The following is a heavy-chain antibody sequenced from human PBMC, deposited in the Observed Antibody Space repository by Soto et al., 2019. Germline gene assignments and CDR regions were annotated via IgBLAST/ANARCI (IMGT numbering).Heavy chain of an antibody. Sequence: ASVKVSCKASGYTFTSYGISWVRQAPGQGLEWMGWISAYNGNTNYAQKLQGRVTMTTDTSTSTAYMELRSLRSDDTAVYYCARADIVVVVAASAFDIWGQGTMVTVSS. V-gene: IGHV1-18*01. CDR1: GYTFTSYG. CDR2: ISAYNGNT. D-gene: IGHD2-15*01. CDR3: ARADIVVVVAASAFDI. J-gene: IGHJ3*02.